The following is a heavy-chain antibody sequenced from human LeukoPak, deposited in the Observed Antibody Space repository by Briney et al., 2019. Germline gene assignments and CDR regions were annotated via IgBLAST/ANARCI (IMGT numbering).Heavy chain of an antibody. Sequence: PSETVSLTCTVSGGXISRYYWSWIRQPPEKGLEWIGYIYYSGSTNYNPSLKSRVTISVDTSKNQFSLKVTSVTAADTAIYYCARHDSSGYKYWGQGTLVTVSS. CDR1: GGXISRYY. D-gene: IGHD3-22*01. J-gene: IGHJ4*02. V-gene: IGHV4-59*08. CDR3: ARHDSSGYKY. CDR2: IYYSGST.